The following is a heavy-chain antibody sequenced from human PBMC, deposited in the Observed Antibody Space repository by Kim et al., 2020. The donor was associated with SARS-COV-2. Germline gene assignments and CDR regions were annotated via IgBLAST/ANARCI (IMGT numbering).Heavy chain of an antibody. V-gene: IGHV4-39*01. J-gene: IGHJ4*02. Sequence: SETLSLTCTVSGGSISSSSYYWGWIRQPPGKGLEWIGSIYYSGSTYYNPSLKSRVTISVDTSKNQFSLKLSSVTAADTAVYYCAGDTLITMVRGGSTYWGQGTLVTVSS. CDR2: IYYSGST. CDR3: AGDTLITMVRGGSTY. CDR1: GGSISSSSYY. D-gene: IGHD3-10*01.